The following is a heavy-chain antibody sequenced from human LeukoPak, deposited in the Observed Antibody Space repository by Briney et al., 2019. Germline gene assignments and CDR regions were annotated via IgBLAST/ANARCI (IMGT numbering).Heavy chain of an antibody. Sequence: GGSLRLSCAASGFTFSNYAMSWVHQAPGKGLEWVSGISGSGGSTYYADSVKGRFTISRDNSKNTLYLQMNSLRAEDTAVYSCAKADTAGDWGQGTLVTVSS. CDR2: ISGSGGST. J-gene: IGHJ4*02. V-gene: IGHV3-23*01. CDR1: GFTFSNYA. CDR3: AKADTAGD. D-gene: IGHD5-18*01.